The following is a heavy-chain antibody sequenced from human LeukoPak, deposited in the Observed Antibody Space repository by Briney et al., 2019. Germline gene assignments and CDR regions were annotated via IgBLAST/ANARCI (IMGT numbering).Heavy chain of an antibody. J-gene: IGHJ4*02. CDR1: GGSISSYY. CDR3: ARNGDDSSDYYYFDY. V-gene: IGHV4-59*12. Sequence: NSSETLSLTCTVSGGSISSYYWSWIRQPPGKGLEWIGYIYYSGSTNYNPSLKSRVTISVDTSKNQFSLKLNSVTAADTAIYYCARNGDDSSDYYYFDYWGQGTLVTVSS. D-gene: IGHD3-22*01. CDR2: IYYSGST.